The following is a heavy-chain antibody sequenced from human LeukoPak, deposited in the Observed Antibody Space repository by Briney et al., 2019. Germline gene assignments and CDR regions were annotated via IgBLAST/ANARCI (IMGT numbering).Heavy chain of an antibody. D-gene: IGHD3-3*01. CDR2: INAYNSNT. J-gene: IGHJ6*03. V-gene: IGHV1-18*01. CDR1: GYTCTSYG. Sequence: ASVKVPCKASGYTCTSYGISWVRQAPGQGLEWMGWINAYNSNTDYAQKLQGRVTMTTDTSTSTAYMELRSLRSDDTAVYYCAGPIFGVFYYMDVWGKGTTVTVSS. CDR3: AGPIFGVFYYMDV.